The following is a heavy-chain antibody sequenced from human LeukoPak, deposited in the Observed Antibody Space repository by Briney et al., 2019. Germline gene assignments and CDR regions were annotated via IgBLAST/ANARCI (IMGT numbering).Heavy chain of an antibody. CDR3: ARGRGTSGSNRDFYFYYYMDV. Sequence: ASVKVSCKASGYIFTDYAIHWLRQAPGHRPEWLGWMNAANGNTKYTQKFQGRITLIRDTSAATAYMELSSLRHDDLAVYYCARGRGTSGSNRDFYFYYYMDVWGKGTTVTVSS. D-gene: IGHD2-15*01. V-gene: IGHV1-3*01. CDR2: MNAANGNT. J-gene: IGHJ6*03. CDR1: GYIFTDYA.